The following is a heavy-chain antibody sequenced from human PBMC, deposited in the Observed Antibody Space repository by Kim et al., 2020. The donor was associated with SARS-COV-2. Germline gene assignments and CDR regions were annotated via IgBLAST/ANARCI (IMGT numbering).Heavy chain of an antibody. CDR2: ITNDGSKT. D-gene: IGHD3-10*01. CDR1: GFTFRNYG. V-gene: IGHV3-30*18. Sequence: GGSLRLSCAVSGFTFRNYGMHWVRQSPGKGLEWVAHITNDGSKTYYVDSVKGRFTISRDNSKNTLLLHMFALGDEDTAVYYCAKEGTSGTFPDYWGQGTLVNLSS. J-gene: IGHJ1*01. CDR3: AKEGTSGTFPDY.